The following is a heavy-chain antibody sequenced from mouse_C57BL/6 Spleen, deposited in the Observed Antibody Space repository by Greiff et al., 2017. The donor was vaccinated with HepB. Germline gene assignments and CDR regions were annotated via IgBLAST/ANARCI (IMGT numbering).Heavy chain of an antibody. CDR1: GYSFTGYF. Sequence: VQLQQSGPELVKPGDSVKISCKASGYSFTGYFMNWVMQSHGKSLEWIGRINPYNGDTFYNQKFKGKATLTVDKSSSTAHMELRSLTSEDSAVYYCAREEGYYSNFGDYDAMDYWGQGTSVTVSS. J-gene: IGHJ4*01. V-gene: IGHV1-20*01. D-gene: IGHD2-5*01. CDR2: INPYNGDT. CDR3: AREEGYYSNFGDYDAMDY.